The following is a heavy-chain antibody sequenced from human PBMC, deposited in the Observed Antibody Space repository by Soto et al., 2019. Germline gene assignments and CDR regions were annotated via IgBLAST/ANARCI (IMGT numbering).Heavy chain of an antibody. V-gene: IGHV3-30-3*01. CDR2: TSYDGSSR. CDR3: ARGVGITMVRGAGDY. J-gene: IGHJ4*02. CDR1: GFTLSSYA. Sequence: QVQLVESGGGVVQPGRSLRLFCAASGFTLSSYAMHWVRQAPGKGLEWMSVTSYDGSSRYYADSVKGRFFISRDNSKNTVYLQMNSLRAEDTALYCCARGVGITMVRGAGDYWGQGTLVTVSS. D-gene: IGHD3-10*01.